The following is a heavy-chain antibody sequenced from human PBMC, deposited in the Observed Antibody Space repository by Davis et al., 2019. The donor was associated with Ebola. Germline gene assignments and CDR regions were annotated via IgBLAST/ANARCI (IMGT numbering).Heavy chain of an antibody. V-gene: IGHV3-7*03. CDR2: IKQDGSEK. D-gene: IGHD1-14*01. J-gene: IGHJ6*03. CDR1: GFTFSSYS. CDR3: ARDGPEVFYYYYYMDV. Sequence: GGSLRLSCAASGFTFSSYSMNWVRQAPGKGLEWVANIKQDGSEKYYVDSVKGRFTISRDNAKNSLYLQMNSLRAEDTAVYYCARDGPEVFYYYYYMDVWGKGTTVTVSS.